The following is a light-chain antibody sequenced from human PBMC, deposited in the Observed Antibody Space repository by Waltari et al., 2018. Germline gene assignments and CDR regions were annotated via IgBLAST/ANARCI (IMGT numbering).Light chain of an antibody. J-gene: IGKJ1*01. CDR3: QQSYSTLRT. CDR2: AAS. V-gene: IGKV1-39*01. Sequence: DIQRTQSPSSLSGSEGARVHITCRASQSISSYLNWYQQKPGKAPKLLIYAASSLQSGVPSRFSGSGSGTDFTLTISSLQPEDFATYYCQQSYSTLRTFGQGTKVEIK. CDR1: QSISSY.